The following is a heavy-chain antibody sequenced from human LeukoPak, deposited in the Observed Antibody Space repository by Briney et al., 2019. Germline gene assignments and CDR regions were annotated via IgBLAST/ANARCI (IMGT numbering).Heavy chain of an antibody. D-gene: IGHD3-22*01. CDR3: ARGDSSGYSTAVEY. CDR1: GGSISSSSYY. V-gene: IGHV4-39*07. J-gene: IGHJ4*02. Sequence: PSETLSLTCTVSGGSISSSSYYWGWIRQPPGKGLEWIGSIYHSGSTNYNPSLKSRVTISVDTSKNQFSLKLSSVTAADTAVYYCARGDSSGYSTAVEYWGQGTLVTVSS. CDR2: IYHSGST.